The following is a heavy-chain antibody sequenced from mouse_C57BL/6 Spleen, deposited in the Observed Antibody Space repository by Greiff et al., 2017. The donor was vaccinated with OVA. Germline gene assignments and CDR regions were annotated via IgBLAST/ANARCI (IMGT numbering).Heavy chain of an antibody. CDR1: GYTFTDYN. V-gene: IGHV1-22*01. CDR3: ARGGPIYFDY. J-gene: IGHJ2*01. Sequence: EVQRVESGPELVKPGASVKMSCKASGYTFTDYNMHWVKQSHGKSLEWIGYINPNNGGTSYNQKFKGKATLTVNKSSSTAYLELRSLTTEDSAVYYCARGGPIYFDYWGQGTTLTVSS. D-gene: IGHD6-5*01. CDR2: INPNNGGT.